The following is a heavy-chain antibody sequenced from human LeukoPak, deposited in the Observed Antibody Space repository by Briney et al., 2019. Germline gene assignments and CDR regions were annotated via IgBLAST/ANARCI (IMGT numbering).Heavy chain of an antibody. CDR3: ARQDYYDSSGYQLHNWFDP. CDR1: GGSISSSSYY. V-gene: IGHV4-39*01. CDR2: IYYSGST. Sequence: SVTLYLTCTVSGGSISSSSYYWGWIRQPPGKGREWIGSIYYSGSTYYNPSLKSRVTISVDTSKNQFSLKLSSVTAADTAVYYCARQDYYDSSGYQLHNWFDPWGQGTLVTVSS. J-gene: IGHJ5*02. D-gene: IGHD3-22*01.